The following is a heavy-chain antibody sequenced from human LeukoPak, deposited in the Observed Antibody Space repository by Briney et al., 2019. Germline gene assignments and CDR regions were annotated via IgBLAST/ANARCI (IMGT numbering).Heavy chain of an antibody. J-gene: IGHJ4*02. Sequence: PGRSLRLSCAASGFTFSSYGMHWVRQAPGNGLKWVAVISYDGSDNYYADAVKGLFTISRDNYKNTLYLKMNSLRDDDTVVYYCAKDSVDTAMIFYFDYWGQGTLVTVSS. CDR2: ISYDGSDN. CDR1: GFTFSSYG. D-gene: IGHD5-18*01. V-gene: IGHV3-30*18. CDR3: AKDSVDTAMIFYFDY.